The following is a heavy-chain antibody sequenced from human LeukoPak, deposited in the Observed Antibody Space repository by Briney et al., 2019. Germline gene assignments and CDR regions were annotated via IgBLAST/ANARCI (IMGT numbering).Heavy chain of an antibody. V-gene: IGHV4-61*02. Sequence: SETLSLTCTVSGGSISSGSYYWSWIRQPAGKGLEWIGRIYTSGSTNYNPSLKSRVTISVDTSKNQFSLKLSSVSAADTAVYYCAGPGIAAADWGQGTLVTVSS. CDR2: IYTSGST. J-gene: IGHJ4*02. D-gene: IGHD6-13*01. CDR1: GGSISSGSYY. CDR3: AGPGIAAAD.